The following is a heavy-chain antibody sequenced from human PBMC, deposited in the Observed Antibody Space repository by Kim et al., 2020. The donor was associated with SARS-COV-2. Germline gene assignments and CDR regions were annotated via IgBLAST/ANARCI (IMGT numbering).Heavy chain of an antibody. D-gene: IGHD3-10*01. J-gene: IGHJ4*02. CDR2: ISWNSGSI. V-gene: IGHV3-9*01. Sequence: GGSLRLSCAASGFTFGDYAMHWVRQAPGKGLEWVSGISWNSGSIGYADSVKGRFTISRDNAKNSLYLQMNSLRAEDTALYYCAKDIGPYYYGSGSYTLSEGLGFDYWGQGTLVTVSS. CDR3: AKDIGPYYYGSGSYTLSEGLGFDY. CDR1: GFTFGDYA.